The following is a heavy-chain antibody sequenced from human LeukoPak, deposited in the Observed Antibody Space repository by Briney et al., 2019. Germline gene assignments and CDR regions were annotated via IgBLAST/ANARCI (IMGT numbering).Heavy chain of an antibody. CDR2: IKPDGGEK. V-gene: IGHV3-7*01. D-gene: IGHD2-15*01. CDR3: AKGVIVVVVAATLLDY. CDR1: GFTFSSYM. J-gene: IGHJ4*02. Sequence: GGSLRLSCAASGFTFSSYMMTWVRQAPGKGLEWVANIKPDGGEKFYVDSVRGRFTISRDNAKSSLYLQMNSLRAEDTAVYYCAKGVIVVVVAATLLDYWGQGTLVTVSS.